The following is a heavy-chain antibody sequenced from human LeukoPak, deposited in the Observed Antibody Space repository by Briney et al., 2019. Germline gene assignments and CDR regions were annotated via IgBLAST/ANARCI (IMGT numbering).Heavy chain of an antibody. CDR3: AKVGGFGDLNPFDY. Sequence: GGSLRLSCVASGFTFSSYWMHWVRQAPGKGLVWVSGISWNSGSIGYADSVKGRFTISRDNAKNSLYLQMNSLRAEDTALYYCAKVGGFGDLNPFDYWGQGTLVTVSS. CDR1: GFTFSSYW. V-gene: IGHV3-9*01. CDR2: ISWNSGSI. J-gene: IGHJ4*02. D-gene: IGHD3-10*01.